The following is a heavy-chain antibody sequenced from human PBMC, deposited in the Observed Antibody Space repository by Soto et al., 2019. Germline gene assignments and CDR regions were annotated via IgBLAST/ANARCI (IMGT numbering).Heavy chain of an antibody. J-gene: IGHJ5*02. D-gene: IGHD3-10*01. CDR2: IYYSGST. Sequence: QVQLQESGPGLVKPSETLSLTCTVSGGSISSYYWSWIRQPPGKGLEWIGYIYYSGSTNYNPSLKSRVTISVDTSKNQFSLKLSSVTAADTAVYYCAREGLEWFGEFQHWWFDPWGQGTLVTVSS. CDR1: GGSISSYY. V-gene: IGHV4-59*01. CDR3: AREGLEWFGEFQHWWFDP.